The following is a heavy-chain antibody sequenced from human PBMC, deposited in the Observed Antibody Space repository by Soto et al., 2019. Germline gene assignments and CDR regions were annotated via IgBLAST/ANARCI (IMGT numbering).Heavy chain of an antibody. V-gene: IGHV3-7*04. Sequence: EVQLVESGGGLVQPGGSLRLSCEASGLTFSSYWMSWVRQAPGKGLEWVAIIKEDGTELYYVDSVKGRFTISRDNAKNSLYLQMNSLRAEDTAVYYCARDGDGYNRVAFDIWGQGTMVTVSS. D-gene: IGHD5-12*01. CDR1: GLTFSSYW. CDR2: IKEDGTEL. J-gene: IGHJ3*02. CDR3: ARDGDGYNRVAFDI.